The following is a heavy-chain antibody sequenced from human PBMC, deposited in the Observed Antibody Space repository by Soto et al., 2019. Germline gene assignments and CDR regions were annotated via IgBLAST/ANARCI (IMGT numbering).Heavy chain of an antibody. CDR3: ARDNGDYGWFDP. J-gene: IGHJ5*02. D-gene: IGHD4-17*01. V-gene: IGHV3-64*01. Sequence: EVQLVESGGGLVQPGGSLRLSCAASGFTFSSYAMHWVRQAPGKGLEYVSAISSNGGSTYYANSVKGRFTISRDNSKNTLYLQMGSLRAEDMAVYYCARDNGDYGWFDPWGQGTLVTVSS. CDR1: GFTFSSYA. CDR2: ISSNGGST.